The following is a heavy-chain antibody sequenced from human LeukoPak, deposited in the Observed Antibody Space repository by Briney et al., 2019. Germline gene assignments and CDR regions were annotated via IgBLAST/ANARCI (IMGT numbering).Heavy chain of an antibody. CDR2: INHSGST. CDR1: GGSFIGYY. J-gene: IGHJ4*02. CDR3: ARGRGFVRSAHYYFDY. V-gene: IGHV4-34*01. D-gene: IGHD3-22*01. Sequence: SQTLSPTCAVYGGSFIGYYWRWIRQPPRKGLEWGGAINHSGSTTNNPSLNSRVTISVDTSKNSFSMKLGSVTAADTAVYYCARGRGFVRSAHYYFDYWGQGTLVTVSS.